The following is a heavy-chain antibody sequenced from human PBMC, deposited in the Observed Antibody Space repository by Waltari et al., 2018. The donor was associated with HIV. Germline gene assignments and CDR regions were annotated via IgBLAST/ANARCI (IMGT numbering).Heavy chain of an antibody. CDR1: GGSFSGYY. CDR3: ARGRHYYDSSGYPYYYYGMDV. D-gene: IGHD3-22*01. J-gene: IGHJ6*02. V-gene: IGHV4-34*01. CDR2: INHSGST. Sequence: QVQLQQWGAGLLKPSETLSLTCAVYGGSFSGYYWSWIRQPPGKGREWIGEINHSGSTNYNPSLKSRVTISVDTSKNQFSLKLSSVTAADTAVYYCARGRHYYDSSGYPYYYYGMDVWGQGTTVTVSS.